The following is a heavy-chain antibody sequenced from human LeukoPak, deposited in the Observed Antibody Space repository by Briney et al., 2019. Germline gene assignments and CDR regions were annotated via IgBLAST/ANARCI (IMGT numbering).Heavy chain of an antibody. J-gene: IGHJ5*02. V-gene: IGHV3-66*01. Sequence: PGGSLRLSCAASGFTFSSYSMNWVRQAPGKGLEWVSVIYSGGSTYYSDFAKGRFTISRDNSKNTLYLQMNSLRAEDTAVYYCARDLWGDDYDFWSGYYSWGQGTLVTVSS. CDR2: IYSGGST. CDR1: GFTFSSYS. CDR3: ARDLWGDDYDFWSGYYS. D-gene: IGHD3-3*01.